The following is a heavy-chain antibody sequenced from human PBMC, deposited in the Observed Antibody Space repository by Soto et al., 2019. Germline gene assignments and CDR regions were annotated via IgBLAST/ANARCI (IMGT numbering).Heavy chain of an antibody. CDR3: ARMNAYVGGKDFWSGYGNPYYYYGMDV. CDR1: GFSLSNGRMG. Sequence: QVTLKESGPVLVKPTETLTLTCAVSGFSLSNGRMGVSWIRQSPGKALEWLAHIFSNDDKTYTTDLKSRVTISKDTSSSQVVLTMTNVDPEDTATYFCARMNAYVGGKDFWSGYGNPYYYYGMDVWGQGTTVTVSS. V-gene: IGHV2-26*01. D-gene: IGHD3-3*01. J-gene: IGHJ6*02. CDR2: IFSNDDK.